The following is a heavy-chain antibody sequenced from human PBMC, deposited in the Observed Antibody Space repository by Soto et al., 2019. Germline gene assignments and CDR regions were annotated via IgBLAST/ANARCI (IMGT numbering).Heavy chain of an antibody. CDR2: IIPIFNST. V-gene: IGHV1-69*06. Sequence: QVQLVQSGAEVKTPGSSLKVSCTVSGSRFSNYVISWVRQAPGHGLEWLGRIIPIFNSTQYAQKFQGRVTKTADKSTNTASLELSSLRSADKAVYYCAREGCGKKAGDNGLVSLSYCGHGTLVTVSS. CDR3: AREGCGKKAGDNGLVSLSY. D-gene: IGHD2-8*01. CDR1: GSRFSNYV. J-gene: IGHJ4*01.